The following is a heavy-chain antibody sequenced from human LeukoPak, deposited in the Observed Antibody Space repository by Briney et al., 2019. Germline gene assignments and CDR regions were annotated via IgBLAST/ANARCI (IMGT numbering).Heavy chain of an antibody. V-gene: IGHV1-2*02. J-gene: IGHJ4*02. CDR3: ARRFCSGGSCIPDF. CDR2: INPDSGGT. D-gene: IGHD2-15*01. Sequence: GASVKVSCKASGYTFTDYYMHWVRQAPGQGLEWMGWINPDSGGTNYAQRFQGRVTMTRDTSITTAYMELRSLRFDDTAVYYCARRFCSGGSCIPDFWGQGTLVTVSS. CDR1: GYTFTDYY.